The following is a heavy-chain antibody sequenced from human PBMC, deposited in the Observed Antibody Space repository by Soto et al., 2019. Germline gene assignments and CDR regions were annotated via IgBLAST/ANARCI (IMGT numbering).Heavy chain of an antibody. CDR1: GGSISSGGYP. CDR3: ARIVVFRGTTYYFDY. Sequence: QLKLQESGSGLVKPSQTLSLTCAVSGGSISSGGYPRSWIRQPPGKGLEWIGYSYHRGSTYYNPPLKSRVTISVDRSKNQFSLKLSSVTAADTAVYYCARIVVFRGTTYYFDYWGQGTLVTVSS. D-gene: IGHD1-7*01. CDR2: SYHRGST. J-gene: IGHJ4*02. V-gene: IGHV4-30-2*01.